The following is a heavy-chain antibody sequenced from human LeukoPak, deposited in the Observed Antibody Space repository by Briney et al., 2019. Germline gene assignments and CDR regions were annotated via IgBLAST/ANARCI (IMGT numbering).Heavy chain of an antibody. CDR3: ARTKWLRPQKDAFDI. Sequence: ASVKVSCKASGGTFSSYAISWVRQAPGQGLEWMGGIIPIFGTANYAQKFQGRVTITADESTSTAYMELSSLRSEDTAVYYCARTKWLRPQKDAFDIWGQGTMVTVSS. J-gene: IGHJ3*02. CDR2: IIPIFGTA. CDR1: GGTFSSYA. D-gene: IGHD5-12*01. V-gene: IGHV1-69*13.